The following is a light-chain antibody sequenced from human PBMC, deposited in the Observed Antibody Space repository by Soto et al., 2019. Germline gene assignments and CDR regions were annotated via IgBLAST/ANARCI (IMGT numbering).Light chain of an antibody. CDR3: LHRMNWPLT. CDR2: DAT. Sequence: DIVSTQSPVTLSLSPGDRATLSCRASETVSSYLLWYQQRPGQAPRLLIYDATNRATGVPARFSGSGSETDFTLTISSLEPEDLAVYYCLHRMNWPLTFGQGTRLEI. J-gene: IGKJ5*01. CDR1: ETVSSY. V-gene: IGKV3-11*01.